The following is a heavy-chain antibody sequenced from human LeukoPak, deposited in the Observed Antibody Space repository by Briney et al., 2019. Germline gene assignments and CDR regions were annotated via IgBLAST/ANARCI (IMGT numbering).Heavy chain of an antibody. Sequence: QPGGSLRLSCAASGFTFSDYWKHWVRQAQGKGLVWVSRINSDGSSTSYEDSVQGRFTISRDNAKNTLYLQMNSLRGEDTAVYYCTRGYCSGGSCHIPFDYWGQGTLVAVSS. J-gene: IGHJ4*02. CDR1: GFTFSDYW. CDR3: TRGYCSGGSCHIPFDY. V-gene: IGHV3-74*01. D-gene: IGHD2-15*01. CDR2: INSDGSST.